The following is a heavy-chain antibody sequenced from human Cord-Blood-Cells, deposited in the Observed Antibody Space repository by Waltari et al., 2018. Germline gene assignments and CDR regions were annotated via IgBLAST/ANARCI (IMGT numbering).Heavy chain of an antibody. V-gene: IGHV4-34*01. CDR1: GGSFSGYY. J-gene: IGHJ4*02. Sequence: QVQLQQWGAGLLKPSETLSPTCAVYGGSFSGYYWSWTRQPPGKGLEWIGEINHSGSTNYNPSLKSRVTISVDTSKNQFSLKLSSVTAADTAVYYCARVPIWYLAAAGDYWGQGTLVTVSS. CDR3: ARVPIWYLAAAGDY. CDR2: INHSGST. D-gene: IGHD6-13*01.